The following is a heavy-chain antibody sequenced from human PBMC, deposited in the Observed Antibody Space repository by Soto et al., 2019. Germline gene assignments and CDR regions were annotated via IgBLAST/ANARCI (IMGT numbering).Heavy chain of an antibody. V-gene: IGHV4-39*01. D-gene: IGHD6-19*01. J-gene: IGHJ6*02. CDR3: ARHRYYSSGWYYYYYYGMDV. CDR2: IYYSGST. Sequence: PSETLSLTCTVSGGSISSSSYYWGWIRQPPGKGLEWIGSIYYSGSTYYNPSLKSRVTISVDTSKNQFSLKLSSVTAADTAVYYCARHRYYSSGWYYYYYYGMDVWGQGTTVTVSS. CDR1: GGSISSSSYY.